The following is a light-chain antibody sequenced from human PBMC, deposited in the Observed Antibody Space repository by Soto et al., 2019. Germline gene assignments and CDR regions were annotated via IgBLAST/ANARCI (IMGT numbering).Light chain of an antibody. V-gene: IGLV2-14*01. CDR2: DVT. J-gene: IGLJ1*01. CDR1: SSDVVGYNY. CDR3: CSYTTSNTRQIV. Sequence: QSALTQPASVSGSPGQSITISCTGTSSDVVGYNYASWYQQQPGKAPKFMIYDVTNRPSGVSNRFSGSKSGNTASLTISGLQAEDEADYYCCSYTTSNTRQIVFGTGTKVTVL.